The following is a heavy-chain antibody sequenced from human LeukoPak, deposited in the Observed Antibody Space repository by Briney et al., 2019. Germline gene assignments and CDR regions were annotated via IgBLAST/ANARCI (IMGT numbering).Heavy chain of an antibody. D-gene: IGHD3-22*01. CDR2: INHSGST. CDR3: ARGHDSSGRVDY. Sequence: SETLSLTCAVYGGSFSGYYWSWIRQPPGKGLEWIGEINHSGSTNYNPSLKSRVTIPVDTSKNQFSLKLSSVTAADTAVYYCARGHDSSGRVDYWGQGTLVTVSS. V-gene: IGHV4-34*01. J-gene: IGHJ4*02. CDR1: GGSFSGYY.